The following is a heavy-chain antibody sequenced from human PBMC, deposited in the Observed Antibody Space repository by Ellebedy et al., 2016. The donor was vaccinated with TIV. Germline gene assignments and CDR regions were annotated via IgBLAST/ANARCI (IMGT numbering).Heavy chain of an antibody. J-gene: IGHJ3*01. V-gene: IGHV3-53*01. D-gene: IGHD2-21*01. CDR2: IYSGDTT. Sequence: GESLKICCAASGFIVSGNYMSWVRQAPGKGLEWVSVIYSGDTTYYAESVKGRFSISRDSSTNTLYLQMNSLSVEDTAVYYCARDYCCDDAFDLWGQGTMVTVS. CDR1: GFIVSGNY. CDR3: ARDYCCDDAFDL.